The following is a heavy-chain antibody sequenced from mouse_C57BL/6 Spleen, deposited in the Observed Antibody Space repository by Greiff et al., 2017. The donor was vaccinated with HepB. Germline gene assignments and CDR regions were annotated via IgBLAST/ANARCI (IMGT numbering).Heavy chain of an antibody. V-gene: IGHV1-18*01. CDR3: ARWGLLNAMDY. Sequence: VQLQQSGPELVKPGASVKIPCKASGYTFTDYNMDWVKQSHGKSLEWIGDITPNNGGTIYNQKFKGKATLPVDKSSSTAYMELRSLTSEDTAVYYCARWGLLNAMDYWGQGTSVTVSS. CDR1: GYTFTDYN. J-gene: IGHJ4*01. D-gene: IGHD2-3*01. CDR2: ITPNNGGT.